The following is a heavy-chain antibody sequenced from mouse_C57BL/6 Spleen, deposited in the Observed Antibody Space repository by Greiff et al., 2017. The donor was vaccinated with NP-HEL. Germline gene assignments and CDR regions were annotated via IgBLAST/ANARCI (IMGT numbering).Heavy chain of an antibody. CDR2: IYPGDGDT. CDR1: GYAFSSSW. V-gene: IGHV1-82*01. D-gene: IGHD2-2*01. Sequence: QVQLQQSGPELVKPGASVKISCKASGYAFSSSWMNWVKQRPGKGLEWIGRIYPGDGDTNYNGKFKGKATLTADKSSSTAYMQLSSLTSEDSAVYFCARLGGYPFAYWGQGTLVTVSA. CDR3: ARLGGYPFAY. J-gene: IGHJ3*01.